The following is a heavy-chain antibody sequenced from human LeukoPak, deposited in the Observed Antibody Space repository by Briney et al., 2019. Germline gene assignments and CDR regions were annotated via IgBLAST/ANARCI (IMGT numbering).Heavy chain of an antibody. CDR3: ARFWTGYLPDY. CDR1: GYTFTTYA. CDR2: ISTYNGNT. J-gene: IGHJ4*02. Sequence: ASVKVSCKASGYTFTTYAVSWVRQAPGQGLEWMGWISTYNGNTEYVMSLQGRVTMTTDTSSSTAYMELRGLKSDDTAVYYCARFWTGYLPDYWGQGTLVTVSS. D-gene: IGHD3/OR15-3a*01. V-gene: IGHV1-18*01.